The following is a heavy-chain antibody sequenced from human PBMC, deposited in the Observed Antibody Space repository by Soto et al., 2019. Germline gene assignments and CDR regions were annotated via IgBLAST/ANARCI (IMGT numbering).Heavy chain of an antibody. V-gene: IGHV1-24*01. CDR3: ATDPSPYYDFWSGYPL. CDR1: GYTLTELS. J-gene: IGHJ4*02. CDR2: FDPEDGET. Sequence: ASVKVSCKVSGYTLTELSMHWVRQAPGKGLEWMGGFDPEDGETIYAQKFQGRVTMTEDTSTDTAYMELSSLRSEDTAVYYCATDPSPYYDFWSGYPLWGQGTLVTVSS. D-gene: IGHD3-3*01.